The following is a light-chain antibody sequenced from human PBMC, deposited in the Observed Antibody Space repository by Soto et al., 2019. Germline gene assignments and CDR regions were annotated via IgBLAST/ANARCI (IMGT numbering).Light chain of an antibody. Sequence: QSVLTQPRSVSGSTGQSVTISCTGASSDVGGYNYVSWYQQHPGKAPKLMIYDVSKRPSGVPDRFSGSKSGNTASLTISGLQAEDEPDYYCCSYAGSYNVVFGGGTKLTV. J-gene: IGLJ2*01. V-gene: IGLV2-11*01. CDR3: CSYAGSYNVV. CDR1: SSDVGGYNY. CDR2: DVS.